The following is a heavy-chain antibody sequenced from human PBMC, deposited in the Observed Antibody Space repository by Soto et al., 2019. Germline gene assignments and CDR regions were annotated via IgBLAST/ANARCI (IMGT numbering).Heavy chain of an antibody. J-gene: IGHJ4*02. CDR3: ARGTAVAGLDY. CDR2: TYYRSKWYN. CDR1: GDSVSSNSVV. Sequence: QVQLQESGPGLEKPSQTLSLTCAISGDSVSSNSVVGSRIRQSPSRGLEWLGRTYYRSKWYNDYAASAKSRITINPDTSKNQFSLQLDSVTPEDTAVYYCARGTAVAGLDYWGQGALVTVSS. D-gene: IGHD6-19*01. V-gene: IGHV6-1*01.